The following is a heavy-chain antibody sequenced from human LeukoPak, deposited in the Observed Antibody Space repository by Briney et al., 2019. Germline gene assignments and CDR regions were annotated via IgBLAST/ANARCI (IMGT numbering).Heavy chain of an antibody. J-gene: IGHJ4*02. CDR3: ARANDYNDYYFDC. D-gene: IGHD4-17*01. V-gene: IGHV4-39*07. Sequence: SETLSLTCTVSGGSISSSSYYWAWIRQPPGKGLEWIGSIHYSGSTYYNPSLQSRVTISIDTSKNQFSLKLSSVTAADTAIYYCARANDYNDYYFDCWGQGTLVTVSS. CDR2: IHYSGST. CDR1: GGSISSSSYY.